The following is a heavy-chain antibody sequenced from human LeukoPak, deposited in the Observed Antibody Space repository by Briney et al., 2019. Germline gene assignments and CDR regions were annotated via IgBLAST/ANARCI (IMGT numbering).Heavy chain of an antibody. CDR1: GYSFTSYW. V-gene: IGHV5-51*01. CDR2: IYPGDSDT. CDR3: ARSEEATTDAFDI. J-gene: IGHJ3*02. Sequence: GESLQISCKGSGYSFTSYWIGWVRQMPGKGLEWMGIIYPGDSDTRYSPSFQGQVTVSADKSISTAYLQWSSLKASDTAMYYCARSEEATTDAFDIWGQGTMVTVSS. D-gene: IGHD5-12*01.